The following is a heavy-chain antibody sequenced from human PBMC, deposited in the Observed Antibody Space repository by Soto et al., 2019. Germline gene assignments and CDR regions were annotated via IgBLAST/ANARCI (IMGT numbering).Heavy chain of an antibody. J-gene: IGHJ1*01. Sequence: QVQLVQSGAEVKKPGSSVKVSCKASGGTFSSYAISWVRQAPGQGLEWMGGIIPIFGTANYAQKFQGRVTITAXXSXSXXYMELRSLRSEDTAVYYCARGIHCGGDCYAEYFQHWGQGTLVTVSS. D-gene: IGHD2-21*02. CDR2: IIPIFGTA. CDR3: ARGIHCGGDCYAEYFQH. CDR1: GGTFSSYA. V-gene: IGHV1-69*12.